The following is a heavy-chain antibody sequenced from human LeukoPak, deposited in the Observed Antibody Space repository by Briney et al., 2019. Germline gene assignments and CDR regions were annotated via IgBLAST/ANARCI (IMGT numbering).Heavy chain of an antibody. V-gene: IGHV1-2*02. D-gene: IGHD3-3*01. CDR2: INPNTGGT. CDR3: ARVSYDFWSGYYTSNWFDP. Sequence: SVKVSCKASGYTFIGYDIYWVRQAPGQGLEWMGWINPNTGGTNYEQKFQGRVTMTRDASISTAYMELSRLRSDDTAVYFCARVSYDFWSGYYTSNWFDPWGQGTLVTVSS. CDR1: GYTFIGYD. J-gene: IGHJ5*02.